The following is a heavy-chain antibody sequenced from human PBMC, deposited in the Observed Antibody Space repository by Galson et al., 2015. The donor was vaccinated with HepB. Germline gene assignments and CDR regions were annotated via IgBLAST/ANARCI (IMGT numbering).Heavy chain of an antibody. J-gene: IGHJ4*02. V-gene: IGHV3-23*01. D-gene: IGHD3-3*01. CDR1: GFSVDSRA. CDR3: ARQRFFDY. CDR2: ISNNAGKT. Sequence: SLRLSCAVSGFSVDSRAMSWVRQAPGKSLEWLSSISNNAGKTYYAGSVRGRFTISRDESTNSVFLQMDSLRADDTAMYYCARQRFFDYWGQGTLVTVSS.